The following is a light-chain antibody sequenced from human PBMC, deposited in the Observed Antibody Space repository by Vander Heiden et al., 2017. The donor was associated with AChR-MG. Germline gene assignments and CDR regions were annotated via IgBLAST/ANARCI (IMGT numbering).Light chain of an antibody. Sequence: EILLTQSPAPLSLSPGERATLSCSASQSLSSYLDWYQQKPGQAPRLLIYDSSNRGTGIPPRFSGSGSGADFTLTISSLEPEDFAVYYWQKRDNGLTFGHGTKVEIK. CDR2: DSS. V-gene: IGKV3-11*01. J-gene: IGKJ3*01. CDR1: QSLSSY. CDR3: QKRDNGLT.